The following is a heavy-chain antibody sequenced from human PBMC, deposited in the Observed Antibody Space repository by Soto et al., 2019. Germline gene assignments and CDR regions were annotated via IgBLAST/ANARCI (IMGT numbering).Heavy chain of an antibody. J-gene: IGHJ4*02. D-gene: IGHD3-3*01. CDR2: ISAYNGNT. CDR3: ASTPPTYYDFWSGYAQFDY. CDR1: GYTFTSYG. V-gene: IGHV1-18*01. Sequence: QVQLVQSGAEVKKPGASVKVSCKASGYTFTSYGISWVRQAPGQGLEWMGWISAYNGNTNYAQKLQGRVTMTTDTSTSTAYIELRSLRSDDTAVYYCASTPPTYYDFWSGYAQFDYWGQGTLVTVSS.